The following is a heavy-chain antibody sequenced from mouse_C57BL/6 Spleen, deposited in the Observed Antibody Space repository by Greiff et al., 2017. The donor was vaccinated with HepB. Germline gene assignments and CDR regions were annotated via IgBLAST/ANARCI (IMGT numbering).Heavy chain of an antibody. D-gene: IGHD1-1*01. V-gene: IGHV1-9*01. CDR3: ARSPYYYGSSYGWYFDV. CDR1: GYTFTGYW. J-gene: IGHJ1*03. Sequence: QVQLKESGAELMKPGASVKLSCKATGYTFTGYWIEWVKQRPGHGLEWIGEILPGSGSTNYNEKFKGKATFTADTSSNTAYMQLSSLTTEDSAIYYCARSPYYYGSSYGWYFDVWGTGTTVTVSS. CDR2: ILPGSGST.